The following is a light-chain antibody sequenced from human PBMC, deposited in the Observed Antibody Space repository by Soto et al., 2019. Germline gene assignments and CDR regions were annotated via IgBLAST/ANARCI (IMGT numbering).Light chain of an antibody. CDR1: QIIRTN. CDR2: DAS. CDR3: QQRRSWPPTIT. V-gene: IGKV3-11*01. J-gene: IGKJ5*01. Sequence: ETVMTQSPATLSVSPGGRVTLSCRASQIIRTNLAWYQQRPGQAPRLLIYDASYRATDIPPRFSGSGSGTDFTLTISSLEPEDFAVYYCQQRRSWPPTITFGQGTRLEIK.